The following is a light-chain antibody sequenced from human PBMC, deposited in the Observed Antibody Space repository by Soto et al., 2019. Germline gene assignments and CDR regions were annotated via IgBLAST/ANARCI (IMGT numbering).Light chain of an antibody. V-gene: IGKV3-20*01. J-gene: IGKJ1*01. CDR3: QQYDSSPTT. Sequence: EIVLTQSPGTLSLSPGERATLSCRASQSVTSSYLAWWQQKPGQAPRLLIYGASSRATGIPDRFSGSGSGTDFTLTISRLEPEDFAVYFCQQYDSSPTTFGQGTKVEIK. CDR1: QSVTSSY. CDR2: GAS.